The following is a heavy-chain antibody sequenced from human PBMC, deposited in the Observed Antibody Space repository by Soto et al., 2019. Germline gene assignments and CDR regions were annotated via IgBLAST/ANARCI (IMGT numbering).Heavy chain of an antibody. CDR2: VFYTGFT. Sequence: SETLSLTCAVSGASIIGSYYCFSGLRQCPGKGPEWIGSVFYTGFTSYNPSLESRVSVSVDTSKSQFSLKLSAVTAADTAVYYCATSQKGYNWNYFDHWGQGALVTVSS. V-gene: IGHV4-39*01. D-gene: IGHD1-20*01. J-gene: IGHJ4*02. CDR1: GASIIGSYYC. CDR3: ATSQKGYNWNYFDH.